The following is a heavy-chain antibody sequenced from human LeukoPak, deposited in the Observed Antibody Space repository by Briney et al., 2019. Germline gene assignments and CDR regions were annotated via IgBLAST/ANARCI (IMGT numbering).Heavy chain of an antibody. CDR3: ARELSTGWPGFDS. J-gene: IGHJ4*02. CDR2: IYSSGST. CDR1: GGSISDYY. Sequence: SETLSLTCTVSGGSISDYYWSWIRQPAGEGLEWIGRIYSSGSTNYNPSLKSRVTMSADKSKSQFSLKLSSVTAADTAVYYCARELSTGWPGFDSWGQGTLVTVSS. V-gene: IGHV4-4*07. D-gene: IGHD6-19*01.